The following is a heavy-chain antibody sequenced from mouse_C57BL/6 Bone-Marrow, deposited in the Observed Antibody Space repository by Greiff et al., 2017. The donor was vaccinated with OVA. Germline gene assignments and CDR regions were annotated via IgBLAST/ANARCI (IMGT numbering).Heavy chain of an antibody. Sequence: VQLQQSGPELVKPGASVKISCKASGYTFTDYYMNWVKQSHGKSLEWIGDINPNNGGTSYNQKFKGKATLTVDKSSSTAYMELRILTSEDSAVYYCARNTVRAMDYWGQGTSVTVSS. D-gene: IGHD1-1*01. CDR1: GYTFTDYY. V-gene: IGHV1-26*01. CDR3: ARNTVRAMDY. CDR2: INPNNGGT. J-gene: IGHJ4*01.